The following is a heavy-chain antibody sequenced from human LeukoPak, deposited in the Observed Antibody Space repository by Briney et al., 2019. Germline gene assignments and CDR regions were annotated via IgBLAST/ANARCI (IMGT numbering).Heavy chain of an antibody. CDR1: GGSISSYY. Sequence: PSETLSPTCTVSGGSISSYYWSWIRQPAGKGLEWIGRIYTSGSTNYNPSLKSRVTMSVDTSKNQFSLKLSSVTAADTAVYYCARGPGGSSEGYYYYYMDVWGKGTTVTISS. V-gene: IGHV4-4*07. D-gene: IGHD1-26*01. CDR3: ARGPGGSSEGYYYYYMDV. CDR2: IYTSGST. J-gene: IGHJ6*03.